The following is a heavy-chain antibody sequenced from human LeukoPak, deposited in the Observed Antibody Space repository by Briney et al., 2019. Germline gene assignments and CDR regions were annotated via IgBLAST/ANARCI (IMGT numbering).Heavy chain of an antibody. D-gene: IGHD6-13*01. V-gene: IGHV3-21*01. CDR3: ARDHRLGSSSWYWFDP. Sequence: PGGSLRLSCAASGFTFSSYSMNWVRKAPGKGLKWVSSISSSSSYIYYADSVKGRFAISRDNAKNSLYLQMNSLRAEDTAVYYCARDHRLGSSSWYWFDPWGQGTLVTVSS. CDR2: ISSSSSYI. CDR1: GFTFSSYS. J-gene: IGHJ5*02.